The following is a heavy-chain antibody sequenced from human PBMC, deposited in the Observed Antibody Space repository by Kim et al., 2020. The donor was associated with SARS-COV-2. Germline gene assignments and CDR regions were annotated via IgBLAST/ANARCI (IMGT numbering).Heavy chain of an antibody. D-gene: IGHD6-13*01. CDR2: GTT. J-gene: IGHJ4*02. Sequence: GTTEYAASVKGRFTISRDDSKSIAYLQMNSLKTEDTAVYFCARFSSSFDSWGQGTLVTVSS. CDR3: ARFSSSFDS. V-gene: IGHV3-49*02.